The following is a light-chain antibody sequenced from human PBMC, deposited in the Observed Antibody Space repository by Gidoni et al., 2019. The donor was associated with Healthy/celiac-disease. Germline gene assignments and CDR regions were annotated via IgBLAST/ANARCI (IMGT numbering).Light chain of an antibody. CDR3: QQYNSYSPTWT. Sequence: DIQMTQSPSTLSASVGDRVTITCRASQSISSWLAWYQQKPGKAPKLLIYKASSLESGVPSRFSGIGSGTEFTLTISSLQPDDFATYYCQQYNSYSPTWTFXXXTKVEIK. V-gene: IGKV1-5*03. CDR1: QSISSW. CDR2: KAS. J-gene: IGKJ1*01.